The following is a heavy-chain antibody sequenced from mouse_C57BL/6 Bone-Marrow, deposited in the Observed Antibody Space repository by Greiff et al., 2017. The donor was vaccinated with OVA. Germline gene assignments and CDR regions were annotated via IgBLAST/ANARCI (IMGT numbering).Heavy chain of an antibody. D-gene: IGHD1-1*01. Sequence: EVKLMESGAELVRPGASVKLSCTASGFNIKDDYMHWVKQRPEQGLEWIGWIDPENGDTEYASKFQGKATITADTSSNTAYLQLSSLTSEDTAVYYCTGGSSYIAYWGQGTLVTVSA. V-gene: IGHV14-4*01. CDR3: TGGSSYIAY. CDR2: IDPENGDT. CDR1: GFNIKDDY. J-gene: IGHJ3*01.